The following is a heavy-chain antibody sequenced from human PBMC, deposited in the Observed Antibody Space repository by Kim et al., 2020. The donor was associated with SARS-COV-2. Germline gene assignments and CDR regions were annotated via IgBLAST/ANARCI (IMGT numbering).Heavy chain of an antibody. CDR2: ISGSGGST. CDR3: AKSWSPDYGSGSFISYHDY. J-gene: IGHJ4*02. CDR1: GFTFSSYA. Sequence: GGSLRLSCAASGFTFSSYAMSWVRQAPGKGLEWVSAISGSGGSTYYADSVKGRFTISRDNSKNTLYLQMNSLRAEDTAVYYCAKSWSPDYGSGSFISYHDYWGQGTLVTVSS. D-gene: IGHD3-10*01. V-gene: IGHV3-23*01.